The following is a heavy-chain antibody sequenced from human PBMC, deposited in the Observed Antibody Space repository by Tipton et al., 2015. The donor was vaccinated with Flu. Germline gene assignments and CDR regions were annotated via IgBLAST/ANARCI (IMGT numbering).Heavy chain of an antibody. Sequence: LRLSCTVPGGSISNYYWSWIRQPPGKGLEWIGNIFYSGNAHYSPSLKSRVTISVDTSNNHFSLKLSSVTAADTAVYYCARQQTHGGSWYFFDYWGQGSLVTVTS. J-gene: IGHJ4*02. D-gene: IGHD5-24*01. CDR1: GGSISNYY. CDR3: ARQQTHGGSWYFFDY. CDR2: IFYSGNA. V-gene: IGHV4-59*08.